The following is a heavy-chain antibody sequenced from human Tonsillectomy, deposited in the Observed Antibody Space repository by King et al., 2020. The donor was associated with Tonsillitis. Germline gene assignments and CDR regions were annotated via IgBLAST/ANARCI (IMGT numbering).Heavy chain of an antibody. Sequence: VQLVESGGGLVQPGGSLRLSCAASGFTFNSKWMSWVRQAPGKGLEWVADIKEDGSTKYYVDSVKGRFTISRDNPKNSLYLQMNSLRAEDAAIYYCETDGHYFDYWGQGTLVTISS. CDR3: ETDGHYFDY. CDR1: GFTFNSKW. J-gene: IGHJ4*02. CDR2: IKEDGSTK. V-gene: IGHV3-7*01.